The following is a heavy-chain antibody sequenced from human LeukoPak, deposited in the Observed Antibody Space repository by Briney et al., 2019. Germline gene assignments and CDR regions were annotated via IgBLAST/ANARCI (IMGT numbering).Heavy chain of an antibody. D-gene: IGHD3-10*01. V-gene: IGHV3-66*04. J-gene: IGHJ6*02. Sequence: GGSLRLSCAVSGFDVSSSYVNWVRQAPGKGLERVAVMYSGGTTYYSDSAKGRFTISRDNSKNTVSLQINSLRVEDTAMYYCARLEVARGVMLGLDVWGQGTTVTVSS. CDR2: MYSGGTT. CDR1: GFDVSSSY. CDR3: ARLEVARGVMLGLDV.